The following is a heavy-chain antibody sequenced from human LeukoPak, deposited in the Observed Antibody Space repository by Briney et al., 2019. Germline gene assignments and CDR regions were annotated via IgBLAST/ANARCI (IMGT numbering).Heavy chain of an antibody. CDR3: ARETMVRGVYYYYYGMDV. Sequence: GGSLRLSCAASGFTFSSYSMNWVRQAPGKGLEWVSSISSSSSYIYYADSVKGRFTISRDNAKNSLYLQMNSPRAEDTAVYYCARETMVRGVYYYYYGMDVWGQGTTVTVSS. V-gene: IGHV3-21*01. CDR1: GFTFSSYS. CDR2: ISSSSSYI. D-gene: IGHD3-10*01. J-gene: IGHJ6*02.